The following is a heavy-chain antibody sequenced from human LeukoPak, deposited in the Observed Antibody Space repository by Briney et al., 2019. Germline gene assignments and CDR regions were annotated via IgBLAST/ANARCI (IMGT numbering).Heavy chain of an antibody. J-gene: IGHJ3*02. CDR2: IYYSGST. CDR1: GGSISSGGYY. Sequence: SQTLSLTCTVSGGSISSGGYYWSWIRQHPGKGLEWIGYIYYSGSTYYNPSLKSRVTTSVDTSKNQFSLKLSSVTAADTAVYYCARGPRPDAFDIWGQGTMVTVSS. CDR3: ARGPRPDAFDI. V-gene: IGHV4-31*03.